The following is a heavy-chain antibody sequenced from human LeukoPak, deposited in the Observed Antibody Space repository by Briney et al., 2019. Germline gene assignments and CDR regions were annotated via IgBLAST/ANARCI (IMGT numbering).Heavy chain of an antibody. J-gene: IGHJ3*02. Sequence: ASVKVSCKASGYTFTSYGISWVRQAPGQGLEWMGWISAYNGNTNYAQKLQGRVTMTTDTSTSTAYMELRSLRSDDTAVYYCARSIGYCSGGSCSTGDYAFDIWGQGTMVTVPS. CDR3: ARSIGYCSGGSCSTGDYAFDI. CDR2: ISAYNGNT. V-gene: IGHV1-18*01. D-gene: IGHD2-15*01. CDR1: GYTFTSYG.